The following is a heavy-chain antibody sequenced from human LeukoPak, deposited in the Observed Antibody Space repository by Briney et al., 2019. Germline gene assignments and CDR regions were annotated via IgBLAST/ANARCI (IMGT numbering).Heavy chain of an antibody. CDR2: ISSSGSTI. Sequence: WGSLRLSCAASGFTFSSYEMNWVRQAPGKGLEWVSYISSSGSTIYYADSVKGRFTISRDNAKNSLYLQMNSLRAEDTAVYYCAKSGLNRFDYWGQGTLVTVSS. CDR1: GFTFSSYE. V-gene: IGHV3-48*03. J-gene: IGHJ4*02. D-gene: IGHD2-15*01. CDR3: AKSGLNRFDY.